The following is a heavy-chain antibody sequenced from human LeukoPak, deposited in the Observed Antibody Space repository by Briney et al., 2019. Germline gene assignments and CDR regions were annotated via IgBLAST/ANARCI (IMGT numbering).Heavy chain of an antibody. V-gene: IGHV3-53*01. CDR1: GFTVSSNS. CDR2: IYSDNT. J-gene: IGHJ4*02. D-gene: IGHD4/OR15-4a*01. CDR3: TRRAGAYSHPYDY. Sequence: GGSLRLSCTVSGFTVSSNSMSWVRQAPGKGLEWVSFIYSDNTHYSDSVKGRFTISRDNSKNTLYLEMNSLRAEDTAVYYCTRRAGAYSHPYDYWGQGTLVTVSS.